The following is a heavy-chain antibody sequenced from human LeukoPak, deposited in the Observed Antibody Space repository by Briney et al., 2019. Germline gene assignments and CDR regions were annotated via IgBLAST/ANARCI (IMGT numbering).Heavy chain of an antibody. D-gene: IGHD3-9*01. CDR1: GFTFSDYY. J-gene: IGHJ4*02. CDR2: ISSSSSYT. V-gene: IGHV3-11*05. Sequence: GGSLRLSCAASGFTFSDYYMSWIRQAPGKGLEWVSYISSSSSYTNYADSVKGRFTISRDNAKNSLYLQMNSLRAEDTAVYYCARGADILTGYFPNDYWGQGTLVTVSS. CDR3: ARGADILTGYFPNDY.